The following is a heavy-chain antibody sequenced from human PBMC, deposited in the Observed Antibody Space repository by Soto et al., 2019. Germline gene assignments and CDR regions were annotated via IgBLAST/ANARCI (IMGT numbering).Heavy chain of an antibody. J-gene: IGHJ4*02. V-gene: IGHV4-39*01. CDR2: IYYSGST. CDR1: GGSISSSSYY. Sequence: SETLSLTCTVSGGSISSSSYYWGWIRQPPGKGLEWIGSIYYSGSTYYNPSLKSRVTISVDTSKNQFSLKLSSVTAADTAVYYCARLVMAAPSVGYFDYWGQGTLVTVSS. CDR3: ARLVMAAPSVGYFDY. D-gene: IGHD3-16*01.